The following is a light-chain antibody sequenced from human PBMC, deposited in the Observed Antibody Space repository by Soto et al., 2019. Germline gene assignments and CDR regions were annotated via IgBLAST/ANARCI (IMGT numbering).Light chain of an antibody. CDR3: QQRSSWPLT. CDR1: QSVSTY. V-gene: IGKV3-11*02. Sequence: DIVLTQSPATLSLSPGEGATLSCRASQSVSTYLAWHQQRPGQAPRLLIYDASSRAPGTPARFSGSGSGRDFTLTISSLEPEDFAIYYCQQRSSWPLTFGGGTKVVIK. CDR2: DAS. J-gene: IGKJ4*01.